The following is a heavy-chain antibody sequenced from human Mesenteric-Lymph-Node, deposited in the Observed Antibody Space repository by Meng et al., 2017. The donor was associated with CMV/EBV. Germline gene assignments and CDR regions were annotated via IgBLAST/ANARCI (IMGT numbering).Heavy chain of an antibody. CDR2: INHSGST. V-gene: IGHV4-34*01. D-gene: IGHD4-17*01. CDR1: GGSFSGYY. Sequence: SGTLTLSCAVYGGSFSGYYWSWIRQPPGQGLEWIGDINHSGSTNYNPSLKSRVTISVDTSKNQFSLTLSSVAAADTAVYYCAREYMTTVTSWVVDYWGQGTMVTVSS. J-gene: IGHJ4*01. CDR3: AREYMTTVTSWVVDY.